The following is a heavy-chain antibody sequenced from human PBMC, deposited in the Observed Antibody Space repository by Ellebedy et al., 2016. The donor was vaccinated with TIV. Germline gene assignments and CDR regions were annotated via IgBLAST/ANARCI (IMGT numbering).Heavy chain of an antibody. CDR2: IIPIFGTA. Sequence: SVKVSCXASGGTFSSYAISWVRQAPGQGLEWMGGIIPIFGTANYAQKFQGRVTITADESTSTAYMELSSLRSEDTAVYYCARLSPAGWVFDYWGQGTLVTVSS. J-gene: IGHJ4*02. V-gene: IGHV1-69*13. D-gene: IGHD1-26*01. CDR1: GGTFSSYA. CDR3: ARLSPAGWVFDY.